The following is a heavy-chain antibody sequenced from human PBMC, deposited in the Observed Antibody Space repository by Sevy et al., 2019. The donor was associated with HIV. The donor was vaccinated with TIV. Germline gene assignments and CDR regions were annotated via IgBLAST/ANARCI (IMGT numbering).Heavy chain of an antibody. D-gene: IGHD2-15*01. J-gene: IGHJ4*02. CDR3: AREGSGGFDY. CDR2: IKQDGSKR. Sequence: GGSLRLSCAASGFSFSNYWMSWVRQAPGKELEWVANIKQDGSKREYVDSVKGRLTISRDNGKNSVYLQMDSLRAEDTAVYYCAREGSGGFDYWGQGTLVTVSS. V-gene: IGHV3-7*01. CDR1: GFSFSNYW.